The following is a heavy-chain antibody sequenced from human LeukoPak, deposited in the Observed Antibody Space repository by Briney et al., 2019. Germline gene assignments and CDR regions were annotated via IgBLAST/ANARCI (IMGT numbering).Heavy chain of an antibody. CDR3: ARGVEPLAANTLAY. CDR2: IWYDGTDK. CDR1: GFTFSNYG. Sequence: PGGSLRLSCATSGFTFSNYGMHWVRQAPGRGLEWVAIIWYDGTDKFYADSVKGRFTISRDNSKNTLYLEMNSLSPDDTAVYYCARGVEPLAANTLAYWGQGTLATVSS. V-gene: IGHV3-33*01. D-gene: IGHD1-14*01. J-gene: IGHJ4*02.